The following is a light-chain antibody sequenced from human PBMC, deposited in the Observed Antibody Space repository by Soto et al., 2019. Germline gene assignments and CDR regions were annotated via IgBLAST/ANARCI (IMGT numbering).Light chain of an antibody. Sequence: QSVLTQPPSASGTPGQRVTFSCSGSSSNIGSNAVNWYQQLPGTAPKLLIYSNNQRPSGVPDRFSGSKSGTSASLAISGLQSEHEADYYCAAWDDSLNGYVFGTGTKLTVL. J-gene: IGLJ1*01. CDR3: AAWDDSLNGYV. V-gene: IGLV1-44*01. CDR1: SSNIGSNA. CDR2: SNN.